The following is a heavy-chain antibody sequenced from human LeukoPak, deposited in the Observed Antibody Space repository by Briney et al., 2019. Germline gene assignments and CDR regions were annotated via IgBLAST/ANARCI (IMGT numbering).Heavy chain of an antibody. CDR2: IYYSGST. J-gene: IGHJ6*02. CDR3: ARGYGDYALDYYYYGMDV. CDR1: GGSISSYY. D-gene: IGHD4-17*01. Sequence: TSETLSLTCTVSGGSISSYYWSWIRQPPGKGLEWVGYIYYSGSTNYNPSLKSRVTISVDTSKNQFSLKLSSVTAADTAVYYCARGYGDYALDYYYYGMDVWGQGTTVTVSS. V-gene: IGHV4-59*01.